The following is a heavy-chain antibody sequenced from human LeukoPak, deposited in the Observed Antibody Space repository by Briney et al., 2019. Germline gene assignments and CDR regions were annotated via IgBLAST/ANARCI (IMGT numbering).Heavy chain of an antibody. CDR2: IIPIFGTA. CDR3: ARDSLREREDRGGLLYYYMDV. D-gene: IGHD5-18*01. Sequence: AASVKVSCKASGYTFTNYAISWVRQAPGQGLEWMGGIIPIFGTANYAQKFQGRVTITADKSTSTAYMELSSLRSEDTAVYYCARDSLREREDRGGLLYYYMDVWGKGTTVTVSS. V-gene: IGHV1-69*06. CDR1: GYTFTNYA. J-gene: IGHJ6*03.